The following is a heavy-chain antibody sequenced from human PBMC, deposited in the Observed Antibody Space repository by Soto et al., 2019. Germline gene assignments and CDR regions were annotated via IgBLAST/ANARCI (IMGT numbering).Heavy chain of an antibody. V-gene: IGHV3-21*01. Sequence: EVQLVESGGGLVKPGGSLRLSCAASGFTFTRYSMNWVRQAPGNGLEWVSSISSTTNYIYYADSMKGRFTVSRDNAKNSVYLEMNSLSAEDTAVYYCARESEDLTSNFDYWGKGTLVTVSS. CDR1: GFTFTRYS. CDR3: ARESEDLTSNFDY. CDR2: ISSTTNYI. J-gene: IGHJ4*02.